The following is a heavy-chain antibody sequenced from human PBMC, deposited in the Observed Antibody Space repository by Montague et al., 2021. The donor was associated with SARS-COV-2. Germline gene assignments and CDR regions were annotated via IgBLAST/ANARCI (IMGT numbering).Heavy chain of an antibody. D-gene: IGHD6-13*01. J-gene: IGHJ4*02. CDR1: GGSISSGGYY. CDR2: IYYSGST. V-gene: IGHV4-31*03. Sequence: TLSLTCTVSGGSISSGGYYWSWIRQHPGKGLEWIGYIYYSGSTYYNPSLKSRVTISIDTSKNQFSLKLSSVTAADTAVYYCARYVGWYSSSGFDYGGQGTLVTVSS. CDR3: ARYVGWYSSSGFDY.